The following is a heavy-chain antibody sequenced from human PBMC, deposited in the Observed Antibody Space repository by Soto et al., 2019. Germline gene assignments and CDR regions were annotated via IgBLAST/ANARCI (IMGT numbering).Heavy chain of an antibody. Sequence: GGSLRLSCAASAFTFKNHWMHWVRQVPGKGPVWVSRINGDGSFTSYADAVKGRFTISRDNAKNTLYLQIHTLRAEDTAVYYCAKVSSSWYAGFFDLWGQGTLVTVSS. CDR2: INGDGSFT. CDR3: AKVSSSWYAGFFDL. V-gene: IGHV3-74*01. D-gene: IGHD6-13*01. CDR1: AFTFKNHW. J-gene: IGHJ4*02.